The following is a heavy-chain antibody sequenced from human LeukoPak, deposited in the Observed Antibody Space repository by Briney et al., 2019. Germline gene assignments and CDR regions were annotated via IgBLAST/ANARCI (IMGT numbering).Heavy chain of an antibody. CDR1: GYSISSGYY. D-gene: IGHD3-10*01. J-gene: IGHJ4*02. CDR3: ARETHLGSGSYFGR. CDR2: IYHSGST. V-gene: IGHV4-38-2*02. Sequence: SETLSLTCTVSGYSISSGYYWGWIRQPPGKGLQWLGSIYHSGSTYYNPSLKSRVTISVDTSKNQISLKLTSVSAADTALYYCARETHLGSGSYFGRWGQGTLVTVSS.